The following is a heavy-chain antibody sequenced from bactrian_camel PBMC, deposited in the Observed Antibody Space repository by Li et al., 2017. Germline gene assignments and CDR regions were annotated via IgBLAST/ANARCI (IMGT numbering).Heavy chain of an antibody. J-gene: IGHJ4*01. CDR2: IESAGST. D-gene: IGHD2*01. CDR3: AADQGGGYCYTRRPQYEWDY. Sequence: DVQLVESGGGSVQVGGSLRLSCVASGDTISRYCMGWFRQIPDKEREGVAGIESAGSTSYADSVKGRFTISRDAGDVAGNITLFLQMNDLKPEDTAMYYCAADQGGGYCYTRRPQYEWDYWGQGTQVTVS. CDR1: GDTISRYC. V-gene: IGHV3S42*01.